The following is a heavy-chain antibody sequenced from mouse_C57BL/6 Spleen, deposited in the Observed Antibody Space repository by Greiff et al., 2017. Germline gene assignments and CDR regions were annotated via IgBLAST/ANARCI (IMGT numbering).Heavy chain of an antibody. V-gene: IGHV3-6*01. J-gene: IGHJ3*01. D-gene: IGHD3-2*02. Sequence: EVKLQESGPGLVKPSQSLSLTCSVTGYSITSGYYWNWLRQFPGNKREWMGYISYDGSNNYNPSLKNRISINRDTSKNQFFLKLNSVTTEDTSTYYCARDLDSSGYGFAYWGQGTLVTVSA. CDR3: ARDLDSSGYGFAY. CDR1: GYSITSGYY. CDR2: ISYDGSN.